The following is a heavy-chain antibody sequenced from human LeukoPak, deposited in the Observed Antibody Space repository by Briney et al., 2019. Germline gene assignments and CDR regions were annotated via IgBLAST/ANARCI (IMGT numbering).Heavy chain of an antibody. V-gene: IGHV3-33*01. D-gene: IGHD2-2*01. CDR1: GFTFSSYG. Sequence: GRSLRLSCAASGFTFSSYGMHWVRQAPGKGLEWVAVIWYDGSNKYYADSVKGRFTISRDNSKNTLYLQMNSLRAEDTAVYYCAREGGGYCSSTSCFEYYFDYWGQGTLVTVSS. CDR2: IWYDGSNK. CDR3: AREGGGYCSSTSCFEYYFDY. J-gene: IGHJ4*02.